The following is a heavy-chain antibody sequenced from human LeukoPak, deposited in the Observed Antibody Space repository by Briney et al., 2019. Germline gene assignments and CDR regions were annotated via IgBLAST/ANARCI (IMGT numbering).Heavy chain of an antibody. Sequence: ASVTVSCKASGYTFTGYYMHWVRQAPGQGLEWMGWINPNSGGTNYAQKFQGRVTMTRDTSISTAYMELGRLRSDDTAVYYCARGGYYYRDAFDIWGQGTMVTVSS. CDR3: ARGGYYYRDAFDI. J-gene: IGHJ3*02. V-gene: IGHV1-2*02. D-gene: IGHD3-22*01. CDR1: GYTFTGYY. CDR2: INPNSGGT.